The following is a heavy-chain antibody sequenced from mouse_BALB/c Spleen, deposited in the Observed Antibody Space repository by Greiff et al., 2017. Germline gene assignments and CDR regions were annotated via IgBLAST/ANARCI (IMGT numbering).Heavy chain of an antibody. CDR3: ANDGYYRAY. CDR1: GYAFTSYN. CDR2: IDPYNGGT. V-gene: IGHV1S135*01. J-gene: IGHJ3*01. Sequence: VHVKQSGPELVKPGASVKVSCKASGYAFTSYNMYWVKQSHGKSLEWIGYIDPYNGGTSYNQKFKGKATLTVDKSSSTAYMHLNSLTSEDSAVYYCANDGYYRAYWGQGTLVTVSA. D-gene: IGHD2-3*01.